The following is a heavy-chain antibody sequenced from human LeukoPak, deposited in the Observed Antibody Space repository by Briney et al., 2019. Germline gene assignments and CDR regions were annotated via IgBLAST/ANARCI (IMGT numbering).Heavy chain of an antibody. D-gene: IGHD4-17*01. J-gene: IGHJ4*02. CDR3: TKVLTETSLFNVDH. CDR1: GFTYSSYV. CDR2: ISGSGGST. V-gene: IGHV3-23*01. Sequence: GGSLRLSCAASGFTYSSYVMSWVRQAPGKGLEWVSGISGSGGSTYYADSVKGRFTISRDNSKNILYLQMNSLRAEDTAVYYCTKVLTETSLFNVDHWGQGTLVTVSS.